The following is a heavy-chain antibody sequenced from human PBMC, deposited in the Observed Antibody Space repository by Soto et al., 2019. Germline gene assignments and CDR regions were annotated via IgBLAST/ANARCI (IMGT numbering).Heavy chain of an antibody. D-gene: IGHD3-10*01. V-gene: IGHV4-30-2*01. CDR3: ARGLGLLWFGELPIPHFDY. J-gene: IGHJ4*02. Sequence: QLQLQESGSGLVKPSQTLSLTCAVSGGSISSGGYSWSWIRQPPGKGLEWIGYIYHSGSTYYNPSLKSRVTISVDGSKNQFSPKLSSVTAADTAVYYCARGLGLLWFGELPIPHFDYWGQGTLVTVSS. CDR2: IYHSGST. CDR1: GGSISSGGYS.